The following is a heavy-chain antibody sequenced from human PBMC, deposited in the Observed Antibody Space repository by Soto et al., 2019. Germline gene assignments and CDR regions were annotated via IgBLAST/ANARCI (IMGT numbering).Heavy chain of an antibody. J-gene: IGHJ6*02. D-gene: IGHD3-10*01. V-gene: IGHV1-69*06. CDR3: ASDMDYYHYYGMDV. Sequence: QVQLVQSGAEVKKPGSSVKVSCRASGGISTSHSISWIRQAPGQGLQWMGGIIPLFGRGNHAQQFQDRLTITADKSTSTVYMEQSSLRLTDTAVYYCASDMDYYHYYGMDVWGQGTTVTVSS. CDR1: GGISTSHS. CDR2: IIPLFGRG.